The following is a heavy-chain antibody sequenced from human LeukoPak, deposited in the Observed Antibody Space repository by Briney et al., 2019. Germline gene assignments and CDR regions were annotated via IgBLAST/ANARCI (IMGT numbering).Heavy chain of an antibody. CDR2: IYSGGST. CDR1: GFTVSSNY. D-gene: IGHD3-22*01. V-gene: IGHV3-53*01. J-gene: IGHJ4*02. Sequence: GGSLRLSCAASGFTVSSNYMSWVRQAPGKGLEWVSVIYSGGSTYYADSVKGRFTISRDNSKNTLYLQMNSLRAEDTAVYYCARVVSYYDSSGYHNYFDYWSQGTLVTVSS. CDR3: ARVVSYYDSSGYHNYFDY.